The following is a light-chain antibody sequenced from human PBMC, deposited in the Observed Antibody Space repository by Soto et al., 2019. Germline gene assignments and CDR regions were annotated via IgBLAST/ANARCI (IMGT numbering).Light chain of an antibody. CDR3: SSYKSSSTRGV. CDR2: DVS. V-gene: IGLV2-14*01. Sequence: QSALTQPASMSGSPGQSITISCTGTSSDVGGYNYVSWYQQHPGKAPKLMIYDVSNRPSGVSNRFSGSKSGNTASLTISGLQAEDEADYYCSSYKSSSTRGVFGGGTKLTVL. CDR1: SSDVGGYNY. J-gene: IGLJ2*01.